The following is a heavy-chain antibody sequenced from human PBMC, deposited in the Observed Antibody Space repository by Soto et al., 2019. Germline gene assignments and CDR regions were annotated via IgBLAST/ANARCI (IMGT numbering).Heavy chain of an antibody. D-gene: IGHD3-3*01. CDR1: GFTFSSYS. CDR3: ARMGRDFWSMYFDY. CDR2: ISSSSSTI. Sequence: EVQLVESGGGLVQPGGSLRLSCAASGFTFSSYSMNWVRQAPGKGLEWVSYISSSSSTIYYADSVKGRFTISRDNAKNSLYLQMNSLRDEDTAVYYCARMGRDFWSMYFDYWGQGTLVTVSS. J-gene: IGHJ4*02. V-gene: IGHV3-48*02.